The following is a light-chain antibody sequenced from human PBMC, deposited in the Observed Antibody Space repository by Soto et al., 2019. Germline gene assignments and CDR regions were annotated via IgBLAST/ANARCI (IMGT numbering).Light chain of an antibody. CDR2: GVS. Sequence: QSVLTQPASVSGFPGQSITISCTGTTSDVSIYNYVSWYQQHPGKAPKLMIYGVSNRPSGVSNRFSGAKSGHTASLTISGLQVEDEADYYCCSYTSSTNYVFGPGTKVTVL. CDR3: CSYTSSTNYV. CDR1: TSDVSIYNY. J-gene: IGLJ1*01. V-gene: IGLV2-14*01.